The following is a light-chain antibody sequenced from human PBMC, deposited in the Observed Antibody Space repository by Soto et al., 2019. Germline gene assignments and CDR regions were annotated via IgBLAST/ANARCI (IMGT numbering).Light chain of an antibody. CDR3: SSYTGSSTLVV. Sequence: QAVVTQPASVSGSPGQSITISCTGTSSDVGGYNYVSWYQQHPGKAPKLMIYDVSYRPSGVSNRFSGSKSGNTASLTISGLQAEDEADYYCSSYTGSSTLVVFGGGTKLTVL. CDR2: DVS. V-gene: IGLV2-14*01. J-gene: IGLJ2*01. CDR1: SSDVGGYNY.